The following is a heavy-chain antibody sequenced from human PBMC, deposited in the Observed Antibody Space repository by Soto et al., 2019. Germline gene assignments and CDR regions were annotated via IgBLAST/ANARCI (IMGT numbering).Heavy chain of an antibody. J-gene: IGHJ4*02. CDR2: IWYDGSNK. CDR1: GFTFSSYG. V-gene: IGHV3-33*01. CDR3: ARVGEGYYFDY. Sequence: PGGSLRLSCAASGFTFSSYGMHWVRQAPGKGLEWVAVIWYDGSNKYYADSVKGRFTISRDNSKNTLYLQMNSLRAEDTAVYYCARVGEGYYFDYWGQGTLVTVSS.